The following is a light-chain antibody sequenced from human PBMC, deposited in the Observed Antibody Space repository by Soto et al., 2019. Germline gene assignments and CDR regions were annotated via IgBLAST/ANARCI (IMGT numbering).Light chain of an antibody. CDR1: SSDVGGYNY. J-gene: IGLJ2*01. Sequence: QSALTQPASVSGSPGQSITISCTGTSSDVGGYNYVSWYQQHPGKAPKLMIYDVSNRPSGISNRFSGTKSGNTASLTISGHQAEDEADYYCSSYASSSTLEVVFGGGTKLTVL. CDR3: SSYASSSTLEVV. CDR2: DVS. V-gene: IGLV2-14*03.